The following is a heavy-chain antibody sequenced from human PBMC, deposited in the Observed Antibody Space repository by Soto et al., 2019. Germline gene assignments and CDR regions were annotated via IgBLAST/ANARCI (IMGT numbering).Heavy chain of an antibody. D-gene: IGHD3-3*01. Sequence: QVQLVQSGAEVKKPGASVKVSCKASGYTFTSYGISWVRQAPGQGLEWMGWISAYNGNTNYAQKLQERLIMITDKTTTSAYRVQRSLRRYDAAVYYCAGKGGWRGMFGGDYYYMDVWGKGTTVTVSS. CDR1: GYTFTSYG. CDR3: AGKGGWRGMFGGDYYYMDV. V-gene: IGHV1-18*01. J-gene: IGHJ6*03. CDR2: ISAYNGNT.